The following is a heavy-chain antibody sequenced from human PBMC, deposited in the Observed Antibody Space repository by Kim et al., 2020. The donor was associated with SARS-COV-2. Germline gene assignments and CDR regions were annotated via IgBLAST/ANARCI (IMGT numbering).Heavy chain of an antibody. J-gene: IGHJ4*02. V-gene: IGHV3-23*01. CDR3: AKTLPSGYDSVY. Sequence: YYADSVNGRFTISRDNSKNTLYLQMNSLRGEDSAVYYCAKTLPSGYDSVYWGQGTLVTVSS. D-gene: IGHD5-12*01.